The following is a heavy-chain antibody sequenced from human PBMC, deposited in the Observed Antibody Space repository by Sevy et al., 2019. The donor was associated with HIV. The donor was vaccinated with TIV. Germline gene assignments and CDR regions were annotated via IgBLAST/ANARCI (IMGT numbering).Heavy chain of an antibody. J-gene: IGHJ6*02. D-gene: IGHD2-2*01. V-gene: IGHV3-7*03. CDR2: IKLDGSEK. CDR3: ARDCSSTSCLWGMDV. Sequence: GGSLRLSCAASGFTFSSYWMSWVRQAPGKGLEWVANIKLDGSEKYYVDPVKGRFTTSRDNAKNSLYLQMNSLRAEDTAVYYCARDCSSTSCLWGMDVWGQGTTVTVSS. CDR1: GFTFSSYW.